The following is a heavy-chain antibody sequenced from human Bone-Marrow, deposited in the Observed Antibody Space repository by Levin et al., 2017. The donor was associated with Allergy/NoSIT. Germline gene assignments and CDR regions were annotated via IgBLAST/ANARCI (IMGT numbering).Heavy chain of an antibody. CDR1: GGSISSGGYY. Sequence: SQTLSLTCTVSGGSISSGGYYWSWIRQHPGKGLEWIGYIYYSGSTYYNPSLKSRVTISVDTSKNQFSLKLSSVTAADTAVYYCARVHEIVMVRGVIYWFDPWGQGTLVTVSS. J-gene: IGHJ5*02. CDR3: ARVHEIVMVRGVIYWFDP. D-gene: IGHD3-10*01. CDR2: IYYSGST. V-gene: IGHV4-31*03.